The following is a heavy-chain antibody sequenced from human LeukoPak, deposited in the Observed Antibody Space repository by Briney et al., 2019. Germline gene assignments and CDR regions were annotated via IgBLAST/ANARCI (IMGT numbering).Heavy chain of an antibody. Sequence: GGSLRLSCAASGFTVNSNHMSWVRQAPGKGLEWVSVIYSGGSTYYADSVKGRFTISRDNSKNTLYLQMNSLRAEDTAVYYCASMYFSQYLQHWGQGTLVTVSS. CDR3: ASMYFSQYLQH. J-gene: IGHJ1*01. CDR2: IYSGGST. D-gene: IGHD2-8*01. CDR1: GFTVNSNH. V-gene: IGHV3-53*01.